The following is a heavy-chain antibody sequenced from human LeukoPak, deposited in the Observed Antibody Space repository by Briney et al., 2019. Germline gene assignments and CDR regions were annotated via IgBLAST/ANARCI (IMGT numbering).Heavy chain of an antibody. CDR3: ARGSRHYDILTGYYNVVPGDY. V-gene: IGHV1-18*01. CDR1: GYTFTSYG. J-gene: IGHJ4*02. CDR2: ISAYNGNT. Sequence: ASVKVSCKASGYTFTSYGISWVRQAPGQGLEWMGWISAYNGNTNYAQKLQGRVTMTTDTSTSTAYMELRSLRSDDTAVYYCARGSRHYDILTGYYNVVPGDYWGQGTLVTVSS. D-gene: IGHD3-9*01.